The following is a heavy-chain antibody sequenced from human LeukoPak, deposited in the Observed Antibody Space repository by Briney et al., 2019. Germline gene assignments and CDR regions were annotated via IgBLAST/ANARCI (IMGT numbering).Heavy chain of an antibody. CDR3: ARESKNAPYVWGSYRAFDY. CDR1: GGSISSGDYY. V-gene: IGHV4-30-4*01. J-gene: IGHJ4*02. CDR2: IYYSGST. D-gene: IGHD3-16*02. Sequence: SETLSLTCTVSGGSISSGDYYWSWIRQPPGKGLEWIGYIYYSGSTYYNPSLKSRVTISVDTSKNQFSLKLSSVTAADTAVYYCARESKNAPYVWGSYRAFDYWGQGTLVTVSS.